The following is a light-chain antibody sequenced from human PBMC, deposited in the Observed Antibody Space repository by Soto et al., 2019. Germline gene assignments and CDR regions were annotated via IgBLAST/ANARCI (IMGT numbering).Light chain of an antibody. CDR1: ALPKQY. CDR2: KDS. Sequence: SYELTQPPSVSVSPGQTARITCSGDALPKQYAYWYQQKPGQAPVLVIYKDSERPSGIPERFSGSSSGTTVTLTISGAQAEDEADYYCQSADSSGTLGVFGGGTKLTFL. CDR3: QSADSSGTLGV. J-gene: IGLJ2*01. V-gene: IGLV3-25*03.